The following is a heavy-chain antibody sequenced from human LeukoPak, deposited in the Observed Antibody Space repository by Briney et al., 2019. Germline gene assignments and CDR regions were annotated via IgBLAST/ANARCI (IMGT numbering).Heavy chain of an antibody. D-gene: IGHD2-2*01. CDR3: ARVRYCSSTTCRGAFDI. Sequence: GSLRLSCAASGFTFSSYAMSWVRQAPGKGLEWVSAISGSGGSTYYADSVKGRFTISRDNSKNTLYLQMNSLRAEDTAVYYCARVRYCSSTTCRGAFDIWGQGTMVTVSS. J-gene: IGHJ3*02. V-gene: IGHV3-23*01. CDR2: ISGSGGST. CDR1: GFTFSSYA.